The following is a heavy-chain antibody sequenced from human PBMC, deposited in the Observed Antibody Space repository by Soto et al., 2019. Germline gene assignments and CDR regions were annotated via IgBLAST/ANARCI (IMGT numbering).Heavy chain of an antibody. D-gene: IGHD6-6*01. J-gene: IGHJ4*02. CDR1: GGSFSGYY. V-gene: IGHV4-34*01. CDR3: ARGRRAARLVTSDY. CDR2: INHSGST. Sequence: SETLSLTCAVYGGSFSGYYWSWIRQPPGKGLEWIGEINHSGSTNYNPSPKSRVTISVDTSKNQFSLKLSSVTAADTAVYYCARGRRAARLVTSDYWGQGALVPVSS.